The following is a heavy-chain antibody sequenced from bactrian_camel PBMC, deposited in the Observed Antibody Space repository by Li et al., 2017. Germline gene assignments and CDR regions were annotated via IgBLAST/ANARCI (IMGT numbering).Heavy chain of an antibody. Sequence: HVQLVESGGGSVQAGGSLRLSCTASGVTFDDHDMAWYRQGSGNECEFVSSISSDGDTDYADFVKGRFTISQDNAKNTVYLQMNSLKPEDTALYYCAAGPGGLVSVAAPYKYWGQGTQVTVS. CDR1: GVTFDDHD. CDR2: ISSDGDT. D-gene: IGHD1*01. J-gene: IGHJ4*01. V-gene: IGHV3S60*01. CDR3: AAGPGGLVSVAAPYKY.